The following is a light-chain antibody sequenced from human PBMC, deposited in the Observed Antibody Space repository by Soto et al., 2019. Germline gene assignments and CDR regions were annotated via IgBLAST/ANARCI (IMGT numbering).Light chain of an antibody. V-gene: IGKV3-20*01. CDR1: QSVNSKY. CDR3: QQYGSSPPYT. CDR2: GAS. Sequence: EIVLTQSPGTLSLSPGERATLSCRASQSVNSKYVAWYQQKPGQAPRLLIYGASSTATGIPDRFSGSGSGTDFTLTISRLEPEDFSVYYCQQYGSSPPYTFGQGTKLEIK. J-gene: IGKJ2*01.